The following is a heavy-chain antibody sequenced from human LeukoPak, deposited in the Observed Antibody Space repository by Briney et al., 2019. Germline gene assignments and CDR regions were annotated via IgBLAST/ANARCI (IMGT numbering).Heavy chain of an antibody. J-gene: IGHJ4*02. CDR1: GYTFTGYY. V-gene: IGHV1-2*02. Sequence: ASVKVSCKASGYTFTGYYMHWVRQAPGQGLEWMGWINPNSGGTNYAQKFQGRVTMTRDTSISTAYMELSRLRSDDTAVYYCARDQVRYDFWSGYSDETDNWGQGTLVTVSS. CDR2: INPNSGGT. CDR3: ARDQVRYDFWSGYSDETDN. D-gene: IGHD3-3*01.